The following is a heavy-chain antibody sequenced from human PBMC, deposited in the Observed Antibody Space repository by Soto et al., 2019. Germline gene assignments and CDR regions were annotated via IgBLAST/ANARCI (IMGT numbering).Heavy chain of an antibody. Sequence: SGGSLRLSCAASRFTFSSYVMHWVRQAPGKGLEWVAVILYDGSNKDYADSVRGRFTISRDNSKNTLYLQMDGLRAEDTAVYYCARENSGYSGHNYVRVFYYGMGVWGQGTTVTVSS. D-gene: IGHD5-12*01. V-gene: IGHV3-30-3*01. CDR1: RFTFSSYV. CDR3: ARENSGYSGHNYVRVFYYGMGV. CDR2: ILYDGSNK. J-gene: IGHJ6*02.